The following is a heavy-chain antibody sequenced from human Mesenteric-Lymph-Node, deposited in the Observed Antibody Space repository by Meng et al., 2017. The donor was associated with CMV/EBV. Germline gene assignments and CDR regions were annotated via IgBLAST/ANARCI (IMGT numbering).Heavy chain of an antibody. CDR3: AKDRNPLRCSDASCPRPKHYFDY. Sequence: GESLKISCAASGFTFSNYAMHWVRQAPGKGLEWVAIMYYDGSNEYYADSVKGRFTISRDNSKNTLYLQMNSLRAEDTAVYYCAKDRNPLRCSDASCPRPKHYFDYWGQGTLVTVSS. J-gene: IGHJ4*02. CDR2: MYYDGSNE. D-gene: IGHD2-15*01. V-gene: IGHV3-33*06. CDR1: GFTFSNYA.